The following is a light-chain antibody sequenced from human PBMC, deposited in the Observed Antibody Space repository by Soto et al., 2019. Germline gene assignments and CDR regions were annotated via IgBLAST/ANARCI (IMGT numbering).Light chain of an antibody. CDR1: SSDVGGYNY. CDR3: NSYTSSSTPV. J-gene: IGLJ3*02. V-gene: IGLV2-14*01. Sequence: QSALTQPASVSGSPGQSITISCTGTSSDVGGYNYVSWYQQHLGKAPKLMIYEVTNRPSGVSNRFSGSKSGNTASLTISGLQAEDEADYYCNSYTSSSTPVFGGGTKLTVL. CDR2: EVT.